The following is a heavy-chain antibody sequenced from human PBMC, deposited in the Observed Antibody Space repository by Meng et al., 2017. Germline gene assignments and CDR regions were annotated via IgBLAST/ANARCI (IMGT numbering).Heavy chain of an antibody. Sequence: GGSLRLSCAASGLTFSYYSMNWVRQAPGKGLEWVSSIYTSTTYIYYADSMQGRFTISRDDAKKSVYLQMDSLRAEGTAVYYCARDSRQGSAVRSTVAFDIWGQGTLVTVSS. J-gene: IGHJ3*02. D-gene: IGHD3-10*01. CDR1: GLTFSYYS. CDR2: IYTSTTYI. V-gene: IGHV3-21*01. CDR3: ARDSRQGSAVRSTVAFDI.